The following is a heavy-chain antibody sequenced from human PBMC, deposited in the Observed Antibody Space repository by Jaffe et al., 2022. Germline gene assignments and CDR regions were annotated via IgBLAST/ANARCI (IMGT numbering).Heavy chain of an antibody. J-gene: IGHJ6*03. Sequence: QVQLVQSGAEVKKPGSSVKVSCKASGGTFSSYAISWVRQAPGQGLEWMGGIIPIFGTANYAQKFQGRVTITADESTSTAYMELSSLRSEDTAVYYCASPRQGRGCSSTSCYAGRGGYYYYYMDVWGKGTTVTVSS. CDR2: IIPIFGTA. D-gene: IGHD2-2*01. CDR1: GGTFSSYA. CDR3: ASPRQGRGCSSTSCYAGRGGYYYYYMDV. V-gene: IGHV1-69*01.